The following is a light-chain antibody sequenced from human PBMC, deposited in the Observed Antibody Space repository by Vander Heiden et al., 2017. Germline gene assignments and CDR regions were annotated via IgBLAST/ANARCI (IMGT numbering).Light chain of an antibody. V-gene: IGLV2-8*01. J-gene: IGLJ1*01. CDR1: SNDVGGYDY. Sequence: QSALPQPPSASWSPGQSVTISCPGTSNDVGGYDYVSWYQQHPGKAPKLIISEVTNRPSGVPDRFSGSKSGNTASLTVSGLQAEDEADYYCNSYAGTKTFVFGTGTKVTVL. CDR2: EVT. CDR3: NSYAGTKTFV.